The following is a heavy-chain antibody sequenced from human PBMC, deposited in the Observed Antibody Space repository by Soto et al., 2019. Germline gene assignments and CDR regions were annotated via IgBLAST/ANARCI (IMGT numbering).Heavy chain of an antibody. CDR3: ARDMAYGDFLPALF. CDR2: INPKSGVT. V-gene: IGHV1-2*02. CDR1: GYTFTGYY. D-gene: IGHD4-17*01. Sequence: QGQLVQSGAEVKQPGASVKVSCKASGYTFTGYYIHWVRQAPGQGLEWMGWINPKSGVTNYAQKFQGRVTMITDTSISTAYMELSRLRSDDTAVYYCARDMAYGDFLPALFWGQGTLVTVSS. J-gene: IGHJ4*02.